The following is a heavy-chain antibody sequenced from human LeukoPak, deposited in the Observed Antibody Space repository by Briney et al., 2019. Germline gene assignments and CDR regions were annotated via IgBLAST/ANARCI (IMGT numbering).Heavy chain of an antibody. Sequence: ASVKVSCKASGYTFTSYYMHWVRQAPGQGLEWMGIINPSGGSTSYAQKFRGRVTMTRDTSTSTVYMELSSLRSEDTAVYYCARDGGGILTGFESRWFDPWGQGTLVTVSS. CDR3: ARDGGGILTGFESRWFDP. D-gene: IGHD3-9*01. CDR1: GYTFTSYY. CDR2: INPSGGST. V-gene: IGHV1-46*01. J-gene: IGHJ5*02.